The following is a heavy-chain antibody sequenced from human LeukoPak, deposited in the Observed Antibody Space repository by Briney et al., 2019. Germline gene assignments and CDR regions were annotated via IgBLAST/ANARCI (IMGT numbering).Heavy chain of an antibody. D-gene: IGHD3-3*01. J-gene: IGHJ5*02. CDR2: IYYSGST. V-gene: IGHV4-30-4*01. Sequence: SETLSLTRTVSVGSISSGDYYWSWIRQPPGKGLEWIGYIYYSGSTYYNPPLKSRVTISVDTSKNQFSLKLSSVTAADTAVYYCARRPYDFWRSWFDPWGQGSLVTVSS. CDR1: VGSISSGDYY. CDR3: ARRPYDFWRSWFDP.